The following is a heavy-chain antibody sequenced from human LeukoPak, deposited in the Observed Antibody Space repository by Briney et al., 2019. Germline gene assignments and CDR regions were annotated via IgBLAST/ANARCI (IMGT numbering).Heavy chain of an antibody. D-gene: IGHD3-3*01. J-gene: IGHJ6*02. Sequence: PGRSLRLSCAASGFTFRNYDMHWVRQAPGKGLQWVAVISYDGSKKYYVDSVKGRFTISRDSSKNTLYLQMNSLRTEDTAIYYCAKDRAAHYDFWSGYLMDVWGRGSTVTVSS. CDR2: ISYDGSKK. CDR3: AKDRAAHYDFWSGYLMDV. CDR1: GFTFRNYD. V-gene: IGHV3-30*18.